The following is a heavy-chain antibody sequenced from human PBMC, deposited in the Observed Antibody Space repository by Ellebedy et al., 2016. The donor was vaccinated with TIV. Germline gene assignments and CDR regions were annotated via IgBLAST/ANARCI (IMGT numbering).Heavy chain of an antibody. CDR3: ARKRCGLLNEQNCFDP. V-gene: IGHV4-30-4*01. Sequence: MPSETLSLTCTVSGGSINTGDYYWSWIRQSPGKGLAWNRYISYSGSTTYKPSLKSRGSISLDTSQNHFSLNLSSVTAADTALYYCARKRCGLLNEQNCFDPWGQGTLVTVSS. J-gene: IGHJ5*02. CDR2: ISYSGST. CDR1: GGSINTGDYY. D-gene: IGHD1/OR15-1a*01.